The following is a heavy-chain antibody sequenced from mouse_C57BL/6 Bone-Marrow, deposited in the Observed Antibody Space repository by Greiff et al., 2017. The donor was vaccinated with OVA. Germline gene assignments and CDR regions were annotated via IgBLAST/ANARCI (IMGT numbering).Heavy chain of an antibody. CDR3: ARREGYYYGSSYSWFAY. V-gene: IGHV1-18*01. CDR2: INPNNGGT. Sequence: VQLKQSGPELVKPGASVKIPCKASGYTFTDYNMDWVKQSHGKSLEWIGDINPNNGGTIYNQKFKGKATLTVDKSSSTAYMELRSLTSEDTAVYYCARREGYYYGSSYSWFAYWGQGTLVTVSA. CDR1: GYTFTDYN. D-gene: IGHD1-1*01. J-gene: IGHJ3*01.